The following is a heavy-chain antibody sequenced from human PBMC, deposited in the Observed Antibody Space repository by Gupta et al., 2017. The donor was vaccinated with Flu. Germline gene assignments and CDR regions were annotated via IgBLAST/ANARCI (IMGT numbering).Heavy chain of an antibody. J-gene: IGHJ4*02. D-gene: IGHD6-6*01. CDR1: GFTFRSCY. V-gene: IGHV3-23*01. Sequence: EIQLLESGGDLVQPGGSLRLSCAASGFTFRSCYMSWVRQAPGKGLEWVSTISESETGTYYADSVRGRFTMSRDNSKSTLYLKMNSLRAEDTALYYCADWISSSRKFDNWGQGPLVTGS. CDR3: ADWISSSRKFDN. CDR2: ISESETGT.